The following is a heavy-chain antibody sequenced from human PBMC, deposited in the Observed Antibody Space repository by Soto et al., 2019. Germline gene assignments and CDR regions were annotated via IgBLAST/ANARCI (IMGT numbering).Heavy chain of an antibody. J-gene: IGHJ5*02. V-gene: IGHV1-3*01. CDR3: VRRHVSATGIDWFDP. D-gene: IGHD6-13*01. CDR2: INAANGDT. CDR1: GYTFTSYG. Sequence: ASVKVSCKASGYTFTSYGIHWVRQAPGQRLEWMGWINAANGDTKYSPKFQGRVTITRDTSASTAYMELSSLRSEDTAVYYCVRRHVSATGIDWFDPWGQGTLVTV.